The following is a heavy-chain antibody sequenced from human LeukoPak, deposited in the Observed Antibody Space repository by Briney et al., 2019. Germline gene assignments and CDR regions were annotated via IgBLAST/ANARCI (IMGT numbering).Heavy chain of an antibody. D-gene: IGHD3-16*01. J-gene: IGHJ4*02. Sequence: PGRSLRLSCAASGFSFGTCGMHWVRQAPGKGLDWVAVIWYDGSNKYYADSVKGRFTISRDNSRNTLYLQMDSLRAEDTAAYYCARAVGPFDYWGQGILVTVSS. CDR2: IWYDGSNK. CDR3: ARAVGPFDY. CDR1: GFSFGTCG. V-gene: IGHV3-33*01.